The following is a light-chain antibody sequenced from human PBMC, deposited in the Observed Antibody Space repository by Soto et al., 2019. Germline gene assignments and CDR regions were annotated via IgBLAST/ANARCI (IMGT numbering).Light chain of an antibody. Sequence: QLVLTQPPSVSAAPGQKVTISCSGSSSNIGENYVSWYQQLPGTAPKLLIYDNNKRPSGIPDRFSGSKSGTSATLGFTGLQTGDEADYYCGTWDSSLSAVVFGGGTKLTVL. V-gene: IGLV1-51*01. CDR3: GTWDSSLSAVV. CDR2: DNN. J-gene: IGLJ2*01. CDR1: SSNIGENY.